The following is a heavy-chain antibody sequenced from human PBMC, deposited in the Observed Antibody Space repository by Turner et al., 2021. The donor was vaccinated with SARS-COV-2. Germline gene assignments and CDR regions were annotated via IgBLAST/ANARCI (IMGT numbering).Heavy chain of an antibody. J-gene: IGHJ4*02. CDR2: ISYDGSNK. V-gene: IGHV3-30*18. Sequence: QVQRVESGGGVVQHGRYLRLSCAASGFTFSSYGMHWVRQAPGKGLEWVAVISYDGSNKYYADSVKCRFTISRDNSKNTLYLQMNSLRAEDTAVYYCAKDGAPFLLYFGEPTFYFDYWGQGTLVTVSS. CDR3: AKDGAPFLLYFGEPTFYFDY. CDR1: GFTFSSYG. D-gene: IGHD3-10*01.